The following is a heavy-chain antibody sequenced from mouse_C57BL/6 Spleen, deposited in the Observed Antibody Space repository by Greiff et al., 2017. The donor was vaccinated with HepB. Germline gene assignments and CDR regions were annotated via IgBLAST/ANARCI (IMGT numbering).Heavy chain of an antibody. CDR3: ARHGYYDYDDYAMDY. D-gene: IGHD2-4*01. J-gene: IGHJ4*01. V-gene: IGHV5-12*01. CDR2: ISNGGGST. CDR1: GFTFSDYY. Sequence: VESGGFLVQPGWSLKLSCAASGFTFSDYYMYWVRQTPEKRLEWVAYISNGGGSTYYPDTVKGRFTISRDNAKNTLYLQMSRLKSEDTAMYYCARHGYYDYDDYAMDYWGQGTSVTVSS.